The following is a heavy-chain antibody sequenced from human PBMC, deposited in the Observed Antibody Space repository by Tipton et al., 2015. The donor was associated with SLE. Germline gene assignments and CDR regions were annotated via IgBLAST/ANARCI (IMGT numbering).Heavy chain of an antibody. J-gene: IGHJ5*01. V-gene: IGHV4-59*11. CDR2: TYNNDRT. CDR1: CVSIRTHY. CDR3: ARFHLKSYYEFDS. Sequence: TLSLTCSVSCVSIRTHYWSWIRQSPGKGLEWIVYTYNNDRTKYNPSLQSRVTVSVDTSENQLSLKLTSVTAADTAVYYCARFHLKSYYEFDSWGQGTLVTVSS. D-gene: IGHD1-26*01.